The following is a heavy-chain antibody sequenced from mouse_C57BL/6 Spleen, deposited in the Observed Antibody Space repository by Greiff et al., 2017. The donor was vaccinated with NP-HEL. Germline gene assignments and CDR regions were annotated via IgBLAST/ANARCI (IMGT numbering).Heavy chain of an antibody. D-gene: IGHD2-5*01. CDR1: GYTFTSYW. J-gene: IGHJ3*01. CDR2: IYPGSGST. V-gene: IGHV1-55*01. CDR3: ARINPPYYSNYGGFAY. Sequence: QVQLQQPGAELVKPGASVKMSCKASGYTFTSYWITWVKQRPGQGLEWIGDIYPGSGSTNYNEKFKSKATLTVDTSSSTAYMQLSSLTSEDSAVYYCARINPPYYSNYGGFAYWGQGTLVTVSA.